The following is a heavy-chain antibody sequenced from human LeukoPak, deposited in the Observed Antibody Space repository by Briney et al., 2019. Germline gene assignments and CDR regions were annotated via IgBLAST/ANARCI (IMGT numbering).Heavy chain of an antibody. V-gene: IGHV1-46*01. J-gene: IGHJ4*02. Sequence: GASVKVSCKASGYTVTSYYMHWVRQAPGQGLEWMGIINPSGGSTTYTQKFQGRVTMTRDMSTSTVYMELSSLRSEDTAVYYCARGGLGYDYWGQGTLVTVSS. CDR2: INPSGGST. D-gene: IGHD3-22*01. CDR1: GYTVTSYY. CDR3: ARGGLGYDY.